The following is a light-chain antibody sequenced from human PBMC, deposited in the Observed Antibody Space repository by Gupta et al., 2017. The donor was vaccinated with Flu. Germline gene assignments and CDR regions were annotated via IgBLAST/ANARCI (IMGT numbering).Light chain of an antibody. J-gene: IGLJ3*02. CDR2: DDR. Sequence: SYVLTQPPSVSVAPGQTARITCGGNKIGSETVHWYQQKPGQAPVLVVCDDRDRPSGIPERFSGSNSGNTATLTINRVEAGDEADYYCQVWDTSSDHWVFGGGTMLTVL. CDR1: KIGSET. CDR3: QVWDTSSDHWV. V-gene: IGLV3-21*02.